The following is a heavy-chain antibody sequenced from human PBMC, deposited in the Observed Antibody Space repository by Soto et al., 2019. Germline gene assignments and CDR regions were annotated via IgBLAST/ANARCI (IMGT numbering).Heavy chain of an antibody. D-gene: IGHD6-19*01. Sequence: QVQLVQSGAEVKKPGSSVKVSCKASGGTFSSYAISWLRQSPGQGLEWMGGIIPIFGTANYAQKFQGRVTISADESTSTGYMELSSLRSEDTAVYYCARTVADPYDYYGMDVWGQGPTVTVS. V-gene: IGHV1-69*12. J-gene: IGHJ6*02. CDR1: GGTFSSYA. CDR2: IIPIFGTA. CDR3: ARTVADPYDYYGMDV.